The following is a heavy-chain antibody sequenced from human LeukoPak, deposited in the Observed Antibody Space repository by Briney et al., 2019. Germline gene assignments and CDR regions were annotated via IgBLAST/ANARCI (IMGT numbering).Heavy chain of an antibody. V-gene: IGHV3-23*01. CDR1: GFTFSTYA. CDR3: AKAQNRGYSYGYPYFDS. CDR2: TSGSGSSA. D-gene: IGHD5-18*01. J-gene: IGHJ4*02. Sequence: GGSLRLSRAASGFTFSTYAMSWVRQAPGKGLEWVSATSGSGSSAYYTDSVKGRFAISRDNSKNTLYLQMNSLRAEDTAVYYCAKAQNRGYSYGYPYFDSWGQGTLVTVSS.